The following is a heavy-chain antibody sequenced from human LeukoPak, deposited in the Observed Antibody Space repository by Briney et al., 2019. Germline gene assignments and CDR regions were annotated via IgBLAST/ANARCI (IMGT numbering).Heavy chain of an antibody. D-gene: IGHD6-19*01. J-gene: IGHJ5*02. V-gene: IGHV4-59*01. CDR3: ARDLRSSGWYWFDP. CDR1: GGFINNYY. Sequence: TSSETLSLTCTVSGGFINNYYWSWIRQPPGKGLEWIGCIFYNGGTNYNPSLKSRVTISVDTSKKQLSLKLSSVTAGAPAGFYVARDLRSSGWYWFDPWGQGTLVTVSS. CDR2: IFYNGGT.